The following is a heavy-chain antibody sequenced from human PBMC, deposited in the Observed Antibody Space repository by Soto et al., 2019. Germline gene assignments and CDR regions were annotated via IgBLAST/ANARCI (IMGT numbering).Heavy chain of an antibody. D-gene: IGHD4-17*01. J-gene: IGHJ5*02. CDR2: ISHSGTT. V-gene: IGHV4-4*02. CDR1: GGSISSSNW. Sequence: SETLSLTCAVSGGSISSSNWWSWVRQPPGKGLEWIGEISHSGTTNYNQSLKNRVTKSVDKSKNQFSLKLRSVTAADTSVYYCARETYGDYVGYFDPWGQGIQVT. CDR3: ARETYGDYVGYFDP.